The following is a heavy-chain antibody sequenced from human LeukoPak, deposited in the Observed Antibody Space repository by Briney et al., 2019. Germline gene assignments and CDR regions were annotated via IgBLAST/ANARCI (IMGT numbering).Heavy chain of an antibody. Sequence: SGGSLRLSCAASGFTFSSYDMHWVRQITGKGLEWVAGIGTAGDTYHVDSVKGRFTISRENAKNSLYLQMNSLRVGDTAVYYCVRAARLRAADFDYWGQGTLVTVSS. CDR2: IGTAGDT. J-gene: IGHJ4*02. V-gene: IGHV3-13*01. CDR1: GFTFSSYD. D-gene: IGHD2-15*01. CDR3: VRAARLRAADFDY.